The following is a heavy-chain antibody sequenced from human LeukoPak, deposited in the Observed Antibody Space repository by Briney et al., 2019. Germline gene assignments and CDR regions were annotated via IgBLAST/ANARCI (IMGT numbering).Heavy chain of an antibody. CDR1: GYTFTGYY. CDR3: ARDRAPYYYDSSGCFDY. V-gene: IGHV1-2*02. J-gene: IGHJ4*02. CDR2: INPNSGGT. Sequence: ASVKVSCKASGYTFTGYYMHWLRQAPGQGLEWMGWINPNSGGTNYAQKFQGRVTMTRDTSISTAYMELSRLRSDDTAVYYCARDRAPYYYDSSGCFDYWGQGTLVTVSS. D-gene: IGHD3-22*01.